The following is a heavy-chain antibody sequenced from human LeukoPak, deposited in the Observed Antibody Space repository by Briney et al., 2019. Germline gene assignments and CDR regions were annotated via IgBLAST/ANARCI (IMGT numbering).Heavy chain of an antibody. CDR1: GFTFSSYA. CDR3: AKSFILTGLQDY. J-gene: IGHJ4*02. CDR2: ISGSGDST. D-gene: IGHD3-9*01. V-gene: IGHV3-23*01. Sequence: PGGSLRLSCAASGFTFSSYAMCWVRLAPGKGLEWVAAISGSGDSTYNADAVKGRFTISRDNSKNTLYLQMKSLRAEDTAVYYCAKSFILTGLQDYWGQGTLVTVSS.